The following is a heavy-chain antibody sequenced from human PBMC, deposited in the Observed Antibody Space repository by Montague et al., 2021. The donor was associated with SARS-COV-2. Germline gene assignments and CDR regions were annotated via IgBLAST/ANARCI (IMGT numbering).Heavy chain of an antibody. V-gene: IGHV3-23*03. J-gene: IGHJ4*02. CDR2: IASGGRST. CDR3: AKDPVPVAGRYFDY. CDR1: GFTFNNYA. D-gene: IGHD6-19*01. Sequence: SLILFCAASGFTFNNYAMNLVRQAPGNGLEWVSVIASGGRSTFYSDSVKVRFTISRDNSKDTLYLQMYSLRPEDTAIYYCAKDPVPVAGRYFDYWGQGTLVTVSS.